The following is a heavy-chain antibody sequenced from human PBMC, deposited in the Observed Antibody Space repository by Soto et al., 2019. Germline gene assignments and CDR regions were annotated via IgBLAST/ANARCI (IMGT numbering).Heavy chain of an antibody. CDR3: PQQLIT. CDR2: IYYSGST. CDR1: GGSISSSSYY. V-gene: IGHV4-61*05. D-gene: IGHD6-13*01. Sequence: SETLSLTCTVSGGSISSSSYYWGWIRQPPGKGLEWIGYIYYSGSTNYNPSLKSRVVMSVDTSKNQFSLKLSSVTAADTAVYYCPQQLITWGQGTLVTVSS. J-gene: IGHJ5*02.